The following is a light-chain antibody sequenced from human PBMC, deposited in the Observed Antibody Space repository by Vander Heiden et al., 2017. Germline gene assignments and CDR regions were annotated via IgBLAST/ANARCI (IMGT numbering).Light chain of an antibody. Sequence: YVLTQPPSVSVAPGQTATIPCGGNKIGSKGVHWYQQRPGQAPVLVVYDDKARPSGIPERLSGSNSGNTATLTISRVEAGDEADYYCQVWDFSSDQLVFGGGTKLTVL. CDR1: KIGSKG. CDR2: DDK. CDR3: QVWDFSSDQLV. V-gene: IGLV3-21*02. J-gene: IGLJ2*01.